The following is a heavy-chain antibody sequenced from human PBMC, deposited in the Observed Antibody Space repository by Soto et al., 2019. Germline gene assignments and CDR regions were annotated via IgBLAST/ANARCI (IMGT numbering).Heavy chain of an antibody. V-gene: IGHV4-4*07. CDR2: IHASGNT. CDR1: GGSLNNFY. D-gene: IGHD2-21*02. J-gene: IGHJ4*02. Sequence: SETLSLTCSVSGGSLNNFYWNWIRQTAGKGLEWIGRIHASGNTNYNPSLKSRATLSVDTSKNQFSLKVRSVTAADTALYFCARQRTSVVTQAYFDVWGPGSLVTVSS. CDR3: ARQRTSVVTQAYFDV.